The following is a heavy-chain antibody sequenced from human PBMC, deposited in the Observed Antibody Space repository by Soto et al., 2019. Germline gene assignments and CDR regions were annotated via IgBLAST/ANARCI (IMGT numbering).Heavy chain of an antibody. CDR1: GFTFSSHA. D-gene: IGHD3-10*01. V-gene: IGHV3-48*02. CDR2: ITSTSSTK. CDR3: ARRITMVRGPYYYYAMDV. Sequence: LRLSCAASGFTFSSHAMNWVRQAPGKGLEWLSYITSTSSTKHYAASVEGRFTISRDNAKNSLYLQMNSLRDEDTAVYYCARRITMVRGPYYYYAMDVWGQGTTVTVS. J-gene: IGHJ6*02.